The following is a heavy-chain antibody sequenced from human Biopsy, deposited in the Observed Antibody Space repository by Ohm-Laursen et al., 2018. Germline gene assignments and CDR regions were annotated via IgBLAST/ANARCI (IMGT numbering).Heavy chain of an antibody. Sequence: ATVKISCKVSGYAVTEFSMHWVRQAPGKGLEWMGGFAPENGKTIYAQKFQGRVTMTEDTSTDTAYMELSSLTSDDTAVYFCARGEGSSWFDPWGHGTLVTVSS. CDR3: ARGEGSSWFDP. CDR1: GYAVTEFS. CDR2: FAPENGKT. V-gene: IGHV1-24*01. J-gene: IGHJ5*02. D-gene: IGHD1-26*01.